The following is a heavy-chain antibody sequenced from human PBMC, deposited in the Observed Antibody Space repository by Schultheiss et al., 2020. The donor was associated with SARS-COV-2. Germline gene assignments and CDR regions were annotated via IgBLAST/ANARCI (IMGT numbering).Heavy chain of an antibody. J-gene: IGHJ5*02. CDR1: GFTFGDYA. V-gene: IGHV3-21*01. CDR2: IRSSGRDI. CDR3: VRDRSWWTPYNCFDL. Sequence: GGSLRLSCTASGFTFGDYAMSWFRQAPGKGLEFVASIRSSGRDIYYADSMQGRFTASRDNANNSLYLQMHSLRAEDTAVYYCVRDRSWWTPYNCFDLWGRGTLVTVSS. D-gene: IGHD2-15*01.